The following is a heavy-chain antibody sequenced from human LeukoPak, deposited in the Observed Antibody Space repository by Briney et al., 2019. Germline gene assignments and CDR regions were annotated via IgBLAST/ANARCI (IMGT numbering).Heavy chain of an antibody. V-gene: IGHV3-30*02. CDR2: IRYDGSNK. J-gene: IGHJ4*02. CDR1: GFTSSSYG. Sequence: PGGSLRLSCAASGFTSSSYGMHWVRQAPGKGLEWVAFIRYDGSNKYYADSVKGQFTISRDNSKNTLYLQMNSLRAEDTAVYYCAKGRERYFAGDYWGQGTLVTVSS. CDR3: AKGRERYFAGDY. D-gene: IGHD3-9*01.